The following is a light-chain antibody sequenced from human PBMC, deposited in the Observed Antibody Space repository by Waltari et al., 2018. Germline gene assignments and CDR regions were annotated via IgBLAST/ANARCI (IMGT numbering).Light chain of an antibody. CDR3: AVWDDSLNGWV. CDR1: DPNIGGTF. J-gene: IGLJ3*02. Sequence: QSVLTQSPSASATPGQRATISCSGTDPNIGGTFVHWYQQFPGPAPKLLIQRDNQRPSGVPDRFSGSKSGTSASLAISGLQSEDEALYFCAVWDDSLNGWVFGGGTKVTVL. CDR2: RDN. V-gene: IGLV1-44*01.